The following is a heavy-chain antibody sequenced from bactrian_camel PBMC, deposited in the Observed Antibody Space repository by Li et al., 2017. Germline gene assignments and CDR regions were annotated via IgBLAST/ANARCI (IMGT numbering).Heavy chain of an antibody. D-gene: IGHD7*01. CDR1: GYTDSNRC. V-gene: IGHV3S40*01. CDR2: IYFSGSRT. Sequence: VQLVESGGKSVQTGGSLTLSCAASGYTDSNRCIAWFRQAPGKEREGVAAIYFSGSRTYYADSVKGRFTISQDNANKTLYLQMNSLEPEDTAMYYCAFDWHHDGASWEATSTDSGYWGQGTQVTVS. J-gene: IGHJ6*01. CDR3: AFDWHHDGASWEATSTDSGY.